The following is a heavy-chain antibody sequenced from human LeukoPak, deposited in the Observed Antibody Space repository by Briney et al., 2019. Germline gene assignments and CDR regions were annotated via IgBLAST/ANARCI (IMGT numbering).Heavy chain of an antibody. CDR2: IVVGSGNT. D-gene: IGHD3-9*01. CDR1: GFTFTSSA. Sequence: SVKVSCKASGFTFTSSAMQWVRQARGQRLEWIGWIVVGSGNTNYAQKFQERVTITRDMSTSTAYMELSSLRSEDTAVYYCAAAGLPYDILTGYPQNYYYYGMDVWGQGTTVTVSS. J-gene: IGHJ6*02. V-gene: IGHV1-58*02. CDR3: AAAGLPYDILTGYPQNYYYYGMDV.